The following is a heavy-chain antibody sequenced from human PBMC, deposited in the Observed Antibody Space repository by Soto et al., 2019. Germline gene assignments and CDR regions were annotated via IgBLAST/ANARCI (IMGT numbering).Heavy chain of an antibody. J-gene: IGHJ4*02. Sequence: QLQLQESGPRVVKPSETLSLTCTVSGYSITSSHYYWGCIRQPPGKGLEWIGTIYYSGTTSSHPSLKSRFTISADTSKNQFSLRLSSVTAADTAVYYCARHGPTWVAQVLYFDYWGQGALVTVSS. CDR3: ARHGPTWVAQVLYFDY. CDR1: GYSITSSHYY. CDR2: IYYSGTT. V-gene: IGHV4-39*01. D-gene: IGHD7-27*01.